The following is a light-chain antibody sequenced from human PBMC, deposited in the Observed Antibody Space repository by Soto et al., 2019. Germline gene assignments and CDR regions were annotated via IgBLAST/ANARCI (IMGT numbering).Light chain of an antibody. CDR1: QSISNW. CDR3: QQYNPYSRT. V-gene: IGKV1-5*03. J-gene: IGKJ5*01. Sequence: DIQMTQSPSTLSAPVGDRVTITCRASQSISNWLAWYQQKPGKAPKLLIYKASSLQSGVPSRFSGSGSGTDFTLTISSLQPDDFAMYYCQQYNPYSRTFGQGTRLEIK. CDR2: KAS.